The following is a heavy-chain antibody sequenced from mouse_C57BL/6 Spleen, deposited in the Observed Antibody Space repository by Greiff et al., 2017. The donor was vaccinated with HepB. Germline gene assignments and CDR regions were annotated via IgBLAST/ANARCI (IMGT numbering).Heavy chain of an antibody. V-gene: IGHV1-54*01. Sequence: QVQLQQSGAELVRPGTSVKVSCKASGYAFTNYLIEWVKQRPGQGLEWIGVINPGSGGTNYNEKFKGKATLTADKSSSTAYMQLSSLTSEDSAVYFCARSTGIWYFDVWGTGTTVTVSS. CDR1: GYAFTNYL. CDR3: ARSTGIWYFDV. J-gene: IGHJ1*03. D-gene: IGHD1-1*01. CDR2: INPGSGGT.